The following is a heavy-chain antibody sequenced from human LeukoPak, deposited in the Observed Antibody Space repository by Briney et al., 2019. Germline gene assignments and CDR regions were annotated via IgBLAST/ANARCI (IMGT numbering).Heavy chain of an antibody. V-gene: IGHV1-18*01. Sequence: ASVKVSCKASGYTFTSYDINWVRQATGQGLEWMGWMNPNSGNTNYAQKLQGRVTMTTDTSTSTAYMELRSLRSDDTAVYYCARVGVLWFGGNDAFDIWGQGTMVTVSS. CDR3: ARVGVLWFGGNDAFDI. CDR2: MNPNSGNT. D-gene: IGHD3-10*01. CDR1: GYTFTSYD. J-gene: IGHJ3*02.